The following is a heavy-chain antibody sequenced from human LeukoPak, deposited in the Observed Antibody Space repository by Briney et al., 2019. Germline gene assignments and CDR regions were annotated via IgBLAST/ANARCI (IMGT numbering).Heavy chain of an antibody. CDR1: GFTFSSYS. J-gene: IGHJ5*02. V-gene: IGHV3-21*01. Sequence: GGSLRVSCAASGFTFSSYSMNWVRQAPGKGLEWVSSISSSSSYIYYADSVKGRFTISRDNAKNSLYLQMNSLRAEDTAVYYCAGDRDGYNSQAGWFDPWGQGTLVTVSS. CDR2: ISSSSSYI. CDR3: AGDRDGYNSQAGWFDP. D-gene: IGHD5-24*01.